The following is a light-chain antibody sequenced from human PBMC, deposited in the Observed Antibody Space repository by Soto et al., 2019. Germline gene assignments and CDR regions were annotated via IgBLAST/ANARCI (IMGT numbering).Light chain of an antibody. Sequence: EIVLTQSPATLSLSPGDRATLSCRASQSLTNNLVWYQQKAGQAPRLLIYDASNRAAGIPARFSGSGSGTDFTLTISSLEPEDFAVYYCQQRINWSLTFGGGTKVEIK. V-gene: IGKV3-11*01. CDR2: DAS. CDR3: QQRINWSLT. J-gene: IGKJ4*01. CDR1: QSLTNN.